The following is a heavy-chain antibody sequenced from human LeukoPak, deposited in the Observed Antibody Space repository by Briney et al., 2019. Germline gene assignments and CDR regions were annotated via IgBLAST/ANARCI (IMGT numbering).Heavy chain of an antibody. D-gene: IGHD2-2*01. CDR2: MNPNSGNT. V-gene: IGHV1-8*01. Sequence: GASVKVSCKASGYTFISYDINWVRQATGQGLEWMGWMNPNSGNTGYAQKFQGRVTMTRNTSISTAYMELSSLRSEDTAVYYCAVAYCSSTSCSGGVFDYWGQGTLVTVSS. CDR1: GYTFISYD. J-gene: IGHJ4*02. CDR3: AVAYCSSTSCSGGVFDY.